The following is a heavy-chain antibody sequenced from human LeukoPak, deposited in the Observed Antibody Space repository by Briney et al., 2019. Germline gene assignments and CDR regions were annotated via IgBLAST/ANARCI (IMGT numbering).Heavy chain of an antibody. CDR1: GLTFSSHA. Sequence: PGGSLRLSCVDSGLTFSSHAMNWVRQAPGKGLEWVSGISGSGVSTYYADSVKGRFTISRDNSKNTLYLQMNSLRAEDTAIYYCAEDSYCSSVNCYGGGDYWGQGTLVTVSS. CDR2: ISGSGVST. CDR3: AEDSYCSSVNCYGGGDY. V-gene: IGHV3-23*01. D-gene: IGHD2-2*01. J-gene: IGHJ4*02.